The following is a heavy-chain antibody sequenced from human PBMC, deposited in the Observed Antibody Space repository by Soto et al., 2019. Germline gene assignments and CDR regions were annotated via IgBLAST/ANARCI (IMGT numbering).Heavy chain of an antibody. J-gene: IGHJ5*02. CDR3: SIDQCWHDLGGWFDP. D-gene: IGHD1-1*01. Sequence: ASVKVSCKAIGYSFTSHYMHWVRQAPGQGLEWMGTIYPGGVNIGYAQKFKGRVTMTKDTSTSTVYMELNSVTSEDTAVYYCSIDQCWHDLGGWFDPWGQGTLVTVSS. CDR1: GYSFTSHY. V-gene: IGHV1-46*03. CDR2: IYPGGVNI.